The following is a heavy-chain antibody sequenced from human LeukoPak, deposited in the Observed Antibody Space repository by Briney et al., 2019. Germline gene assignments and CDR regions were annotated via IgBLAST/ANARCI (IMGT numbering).Heavy chain of an antibody. D-gene: IGHD3-22*01. Sequence: RGSLRLSSAASGFTFSSYVMHWVRQAPGKGLEWVAFIRYDGSNKYYADSVKGRFTISRDNSKNTLYLQMNILRAEDTAVYYCAKAPSADHCYDSCGFRNFRDVWGKGTTVTVSS. CDR1: GFTFSSYV. J-gene: IGHJ6*03. CDR2: IRYDGSNK. CDR3: AKAPSADHCYDSCGFRNFRDV. V-gene: IGHV3-30*02.